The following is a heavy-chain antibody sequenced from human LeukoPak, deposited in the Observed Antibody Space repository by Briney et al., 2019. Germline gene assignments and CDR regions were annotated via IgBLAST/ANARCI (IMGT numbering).Heavy chain of an antibody. CDR2: IRHDGTDQ. CDR3: AKDGNWASVS. V-gene: IGHV3-30*02. CDR1: GFTFRV. D-gene: IGHD7-27*01. Sequence: GGSLRLSCVGSGFTFRVLWVRQVLGKGLEWLTFIRHDGTDQHYADSVRGRFTISRDNSKNTVYLQMNSLRPEDTALYYCAKDGNWASVSWGQGTLVTVSS. J-gene: IGHJ5*02.